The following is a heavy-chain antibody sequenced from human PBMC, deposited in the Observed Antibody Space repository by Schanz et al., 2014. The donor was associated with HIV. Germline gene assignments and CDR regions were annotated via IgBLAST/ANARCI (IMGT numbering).Heavy chain of an antibody. CDR3: ARDRMVYAQAPLYYFDY. V-gene: IGHV3-NL1*01. D-gene: IGHD2-8*01. CDR2: ISESGGRT. CDR1: GFSFDTFG. J-gene: IGHJ4*02. Sequence: QVQLVESGGGVVQPGRSLRLSCAGSGFSFDTFGIHWVRQAPGKGLEWVSTISESGGRTYYADSVKGRFTISRDNSKNTLYLQMNSLRAEDTAVYYCARDRMVYAQAPLYYFDYWGQGTLVTVSS.